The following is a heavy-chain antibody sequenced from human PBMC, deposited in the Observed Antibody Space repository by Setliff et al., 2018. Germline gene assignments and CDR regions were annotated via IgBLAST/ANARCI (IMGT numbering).Heavy chain of an antibody. CDR2: IDQGGST. J-gene: IGHJ5*02. CDR3: ARAPQYTNYWYALSWFDP. V-gene: IGHV4-34*01. D-gene: IGHD2-8*02. CDR1: GGSFSDTH. Sequence: SETLSLTCAVYGGSFSDTHWSWIRQPPGKGLEWIGEIDQGGSTNYNPSLKSRVTISLDTSKNQFSLKLASMTAADTAIYYCARAPQYTNYWYALSWFDPWGQGTLVTVSS.